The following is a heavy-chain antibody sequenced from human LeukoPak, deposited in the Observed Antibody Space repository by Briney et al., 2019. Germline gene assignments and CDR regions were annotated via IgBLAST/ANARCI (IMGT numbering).Heavy chain of an antibody. D-gene: IGHD3-22*01. CDR3: VSDRSSGLYHYDSSGFLF. J-gene: IGHJ4*01. CDR2: ISSSGDIS. CDR1: AFKFSDYY. V-gene: IGHV3-11*04. Sequence: GGSLRLSCAASAFKFSDYYMNWIRQAPGKCLEWVSSISSSGDISYYTDSVKGRFSISRDNAKNSLFLQMHGLRAEDTAVSFCVSDRSSGLYHYDSSGFLFWGRGTLVTVSS.